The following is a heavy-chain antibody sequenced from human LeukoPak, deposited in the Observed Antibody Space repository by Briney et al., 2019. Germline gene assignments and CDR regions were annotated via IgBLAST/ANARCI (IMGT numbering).Heavy chain of an antibody. D-gene: IGHD3-10*01. Sequence: SVKVSCKASGFTFDNYIITWVRQAPGQGLEWMGRLFPMSGAANYAQKFQGRVTIYTDDSRSTAYMELTSLTSDDTAIYYCARPYGSGTYINIALDYWGQGTLVTVSS. J-gene: IGHJ4*02. CDR2: LFPMSGAA. CDR1: GFTFDNYI. CDR3: ARPYGSGTYINIALDY. V-gene: IGHV1-69*05.